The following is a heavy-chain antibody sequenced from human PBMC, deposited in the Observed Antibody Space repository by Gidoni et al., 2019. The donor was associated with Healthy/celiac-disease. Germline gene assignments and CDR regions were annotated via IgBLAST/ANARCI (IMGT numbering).Heavy chain of an antibody. CDR2: IYYSGST. J-gene: IGHJ4*02. Sequence: QVQLQESGPGLVKPSQTLSLTCTVSGGPLSSGGYYWSWIRQHPGKGLEWIGYIYYSGSTYYNPSLKSRVTISVDTSKNQFSLKLSSVTAADTAVYYCARGNDAYYYDSSGYFYYFDYWGQGTLVTVSS. CDR1: GGPLSSGGYY. V-gene: IGHV4-31*03. CDR3: ARGNDAYYYDSSGYFYYFDY. D-gene: IGHD3-22*01.